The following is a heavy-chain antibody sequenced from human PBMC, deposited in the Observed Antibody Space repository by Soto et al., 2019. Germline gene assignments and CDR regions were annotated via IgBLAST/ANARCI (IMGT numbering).Heavy chain of an antibody. CDR3: ARDYPNFDY. V-gene: IGHV3-48*04. CDR1: GFTFSSYS. CDR2: ISSSSSTI. J-gene: IGHJ4*02. Sequence: GGSLRLSCAASGFTFSSYSMNWVRQAPGKGLEWVSYISSSSSTIYYADSVKGRFTISRDNAKNSLYLQMNSLRAEDTAVDYCARDYPNFDYWGQGTLVTVSS.